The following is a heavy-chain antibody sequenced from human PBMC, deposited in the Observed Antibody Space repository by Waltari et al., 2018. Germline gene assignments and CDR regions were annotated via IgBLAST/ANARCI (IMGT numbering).Heavy chain of an antibody. CDR3: AKLGTAMVKENLAWFDP. Sequence: QVQLQESGPGLVKPSETLSLTCAVSGYSISSGYYWGWIRQPPGKGLEWIGSIYHSGSTDDNPSLKSRVTIAVDTSKNQFSLKLGSVTAADTAVYYCAKLGTAMVKENLAWFDPWGQGTLVTVSS. CDR1: GYSISSGYY. D-gene: IGHD5-18*01. V-gene: IGHV4-38-2*01. CDR2: IYHSGST. J-gene: IGHJ5*02.